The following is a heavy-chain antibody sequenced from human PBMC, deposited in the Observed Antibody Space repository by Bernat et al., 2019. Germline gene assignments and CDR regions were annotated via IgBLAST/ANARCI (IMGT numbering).Heavy chain of an antibody. Sequence: QVQLVQSGAGVKKPGSSVKVSGKASGAPFSSFAISWVRQPPGQGLGWLGGIIPIFGTANYAQKFQGRVTITADESTSTAYMELSSLRSEDTAVYYCARARNDYDPAYYYYMDVWGKGTTVTVSS. D-gene: IGHD4-17*01. CDR1: GAPFSSFA. V-gene: IGHV1-69*01. CDR3: ARARNDYDPAYYYYMDV. J-gene: IGHJ6*03. CDR2: IIPIFGTA.